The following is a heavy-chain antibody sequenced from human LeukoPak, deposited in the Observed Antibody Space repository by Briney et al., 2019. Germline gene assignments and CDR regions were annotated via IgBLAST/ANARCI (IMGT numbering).Heavy chain of an antibody. CDR3: ARGGIYSNYLDY. CDR2: INHSGST. J-gene: IGHJ4*02. CDR1: GGSSSGYY. D-gene: IGHD4-11*01. Sequence: PSETLSLTCALYGGSSSGYYWSWIRQPPGKGLEWIGEINHSGSTNYNPSLKSRVTVSVDTSKNQFSLKLSSVTAADTAVYYCARGGIYSNYLDYWGQGTLVTVSS. V-gene: IGHV4-34*01.